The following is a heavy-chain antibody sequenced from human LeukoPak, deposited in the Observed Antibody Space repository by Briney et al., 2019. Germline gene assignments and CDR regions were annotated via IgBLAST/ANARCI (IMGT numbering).Heavy chain of an antibody. J-gene: IGHJ4*02. D-gene: IGHD3-16*01. Sequence: SSETLSLTCAVSGYSISSGYYWGWIRQPPGKGLQWIASMYQGGSTYYNPSLKSRVTISLDTSKNQFSLKLSSVTAADTAVYYCARHKDRAYFDYWGLGTLVAVSS. V-gene: IGHV4-38-2*01. CDR2: MYQGGST. CDR3: ARHKDRAYFDY. CDR1: GYSISSGYY.